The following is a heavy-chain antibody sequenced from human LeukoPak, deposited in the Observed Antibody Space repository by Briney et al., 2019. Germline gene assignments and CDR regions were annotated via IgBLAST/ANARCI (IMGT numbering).Heavy chain of an antibody. CDR1: GYTFTNYG. CDR2: ISGYNGDT. J-gene: IGHJ4*02. Sequence: GASVKVSCKASGYTFTNYGISWVRQAPGQGLEWMGWISGYNGDTDYAQKLQGRVTMTTDTSTSTAYMELRSLRSDDTAVYYCASGGRLYPDYWGQGTLVTVSS. CDR3: ASGGRLYPDY. V-gene: IGHV1-18*01. D-gene: IGHD2-15*01.